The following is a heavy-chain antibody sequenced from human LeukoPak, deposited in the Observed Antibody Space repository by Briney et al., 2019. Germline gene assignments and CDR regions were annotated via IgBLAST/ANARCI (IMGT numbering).Heavy chain of an antibody. CDR3: AELGITMIGGV. D-gene: IGHD3-10*02. V-gene: IGHV3-53*01. CDR1: GFTFSSYS. Sequence: GGSLRLSCAASGFTFSSYSMNWVRQAPGKGLEWVSVIYSGGSTYYADSVKGRFTISRDNSKNTLYLQMNSLGAEDTAVYYCAELGITMIGGVWGKGTTVTISS. J-gene: IGHJ6*04. CDR2: IYSGGST.